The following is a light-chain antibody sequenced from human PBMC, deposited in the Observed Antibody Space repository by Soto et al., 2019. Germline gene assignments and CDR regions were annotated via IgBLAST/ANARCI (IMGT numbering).Light chain of an antibody. Sequence: DIHMAQSPSTLSASVGDRVTITGRASQSISSWLAWYQQKPGKAPKLLIYDASSLESGVPSRFSGSGSGTEFTLTISSLQPDDFATYYCQQRLSWPITFGQGTRLEIK. CDR1: QSISSW. CDR3: QQRLSWPIT. V-gene: IGKV1-5*01. J-gene: IGKJ5*01. CDR2: DAS.